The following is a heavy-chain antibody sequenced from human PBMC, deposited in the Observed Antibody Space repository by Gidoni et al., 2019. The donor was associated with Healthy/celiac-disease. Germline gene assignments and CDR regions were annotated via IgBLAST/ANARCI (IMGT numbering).Heavy chain of an antibody. Sequence: QVQLVESGGGVVQPGRSLRLSCAASGSTFSSYGMHWVRQAPGKGLEWVAVIWYDGSNKYYADSVKGRFTISRDNSKNTLYLQMNSLRAEDTAVYYCARGGGLQSYYYYMDVWGKGTTVTVSS. CDR2: IWYDGSNK. CDR1: GSTFSSYG. D-gene: IGHD4-4*01. J-gene: IGHJ6*03. V-gene: IGHV3-33*01. CDR3: ARGGGLQSYYYYMDV.